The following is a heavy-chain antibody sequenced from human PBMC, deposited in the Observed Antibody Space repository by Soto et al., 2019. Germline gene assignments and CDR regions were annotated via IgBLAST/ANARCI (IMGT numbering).Heavy chain of an antibody. V-gene: IGHV3-74*01. J-gene: IGHJ4*02. Sequence: EVQLVESGGGLVQPGGSLRLSCAASGFTFRSYWMQWVRQAPGKGLVWVSWIRDNAKNTLYLQMNSLRAEDTAVYYCASGGSSLNFDSWGQGTLVTVSS. CDR3: ASGGSSLNFDS. CDR1: GFTFRSYW. D-gene: IGHD6-6*01. CDR2: I.